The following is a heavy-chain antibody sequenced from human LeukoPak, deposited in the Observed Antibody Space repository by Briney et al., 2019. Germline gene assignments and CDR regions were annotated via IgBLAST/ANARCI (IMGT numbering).Heavy chain of an antibody. CDR3: ATLIGVVPAAKGGWFDP. CDR2: INHSGST. J-gene: IGHJ5*02. V-gene: IGHV4-34*01. CDR1: GGSFSGYY. Sequence: SETLSLTCAVYGGSFSGYYWSWIRQPPGKGLEWIGEINHSGSTNYNPSLKSQVTISVDTSKNQFSLKLSSVTAADTAVYYCATLIGVVPAAKGGWFDPWGQGTLVTVSS. D-gene: IGHD2-2*01.